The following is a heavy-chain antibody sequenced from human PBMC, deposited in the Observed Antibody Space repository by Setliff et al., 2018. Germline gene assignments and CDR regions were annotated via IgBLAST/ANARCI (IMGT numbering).Heavy chain of an antibody. D-gene: IGHD3-22*01. CDR2: IYPGDSDT. J-gene: IGHJ3*02. CDR1: GYSFTSYW. CDR3: ARQFYYDSSGTGAFDI. Sequence: LGESLKLSCKGSGYSFTSYWIGWVRQMPGKGLEWMGIIYPGDSDTRYSPSFQGQVTISADKSISTAYLQWSSLKASGTAMYYCARQFYYDSSGTGAFDIWGQGTMVTVSS. V-gene: IGHV5-51*01.